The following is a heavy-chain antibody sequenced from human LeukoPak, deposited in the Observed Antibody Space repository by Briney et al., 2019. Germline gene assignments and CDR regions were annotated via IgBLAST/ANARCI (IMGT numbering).Heavy chain of an antibody. CDR1: GGSISRGDYY. V-gene: IGHV4-30-4*01. CDR2: IYYSGST. J-gene: IGHJ4*02. D-gene: IGHD2-15*01. Sequence: SETLSLTCTVSGGSISRGDYYWKWIRQPPGRGLEWIGYIYYSGSTYYNPSLKSRVTISVDTSKNQLSLKLSSVTAADTAVYYCARGIGYCSGGSCYHRYFHYWGQGTLVTVSS. CDR3: ARGIGYCSGGSCYHRYFHY.